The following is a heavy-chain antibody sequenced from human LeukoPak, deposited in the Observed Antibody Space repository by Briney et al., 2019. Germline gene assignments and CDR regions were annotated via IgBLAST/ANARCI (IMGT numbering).Heavy chain of an antibody. J-gene: IGHJ6*03. D-gene: IGHD3-10*01. CDR1: GGSISSYY. Sequence: SETLSLTCTVSGGSISSYYWSWIRQPPGKGLEWIGYIYYSGSTNYNPSLKSRVTISVDTSKNQFSLKLSSVTAADTAVYYCASGDRDYYYYMDVWGKGTTVTVSS. CDR2: IYYSGST. CDR3: ASGDRDYYYYMDV. V-gene: IGHV4-59*01.